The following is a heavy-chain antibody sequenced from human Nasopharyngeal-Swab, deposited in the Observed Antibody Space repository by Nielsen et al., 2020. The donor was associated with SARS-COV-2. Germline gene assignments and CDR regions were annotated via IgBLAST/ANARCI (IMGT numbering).Heavy chain of an antibody. CDR3: ARDNRLQLWLRFYGLDV. J-gene: IGHJ6*02. D-gene: IGHD5-18*01. CDR1: GIIVSDNY. V-gene: IGHV3-66*01. Sequence: GGSLRLSCAASGIIVSDNYMTWVRQVPGKGLEWVSLIESDGTTYYSDSVRGRFTISRDNAKNIVFLQMNSLGVEDTALYYCARDNRLQLWLRFYGLDVWGQGTTVTVSS. CDR2: IESDGTT.